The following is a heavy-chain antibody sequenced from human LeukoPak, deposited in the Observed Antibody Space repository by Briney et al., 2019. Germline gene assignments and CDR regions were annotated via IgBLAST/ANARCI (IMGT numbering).Heavy chain of an antibody. CDR1: GFTVSSNY. V-gene: IGHV3-53*01. D-gene: IGHD2-15*01. CDR2: IYSGGST. CDR3: VREGYCSTSGCYSPF. Sequence: SGGSLRLSCAASGFTVSSNYMSWVRQAPGKGLEWVSIIYSGGSTYYADFVKGRFTISRDSSKNTLYLQMNSLRAEDTAVYYCVREGYCSTSGCYSPFWGQGTLVTVSS. J-gene: IGHJ4*02.